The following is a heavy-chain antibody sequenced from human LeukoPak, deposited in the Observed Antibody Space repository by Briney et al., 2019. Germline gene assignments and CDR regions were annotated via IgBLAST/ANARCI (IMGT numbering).Heavy chain of an antibody. J-gene: IGHJ4*02. D-gene: IGHD3-10*01. V-gene: IGHV3-30*03. CDR1: GFTFSSYA. Sequence: GGSLRLSCAASGFTFSSYAMNWVRQAPGKGLEWVAVTSSDLNVKLYADSVKGRFTISRDNSRSTLYLQMNSLRPEDTAIYYCAREGYYGSGSPPSLYFDYWGQGTLVTVSS. CDR2: TSSDLNVK. CDR3: AREGYYGSGSPPSLYFDY.